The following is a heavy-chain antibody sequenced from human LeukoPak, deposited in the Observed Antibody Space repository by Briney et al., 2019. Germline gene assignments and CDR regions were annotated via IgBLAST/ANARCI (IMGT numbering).Heavy chain of an antibody. Sequence: GGSLRLSCAASGFTFSSYGMHWVRQAPGKGLEWLAFIRYDGSNKYYADSVKGRFTISRDNSKNTLYLQMNSLRAEDTAVYYCAKDVGDIVVVPAARPGGYFDYWGQGTLVTVSS. V-gene: IGHV3-30*02. CDR2: IRYDGSNK. CDR3: AKDVGDIVVVPAARPGGYFDY. CDR1: GFTFSSYG. D-gene: IGHD2-2*01. J-gene: IGHJ4*02.